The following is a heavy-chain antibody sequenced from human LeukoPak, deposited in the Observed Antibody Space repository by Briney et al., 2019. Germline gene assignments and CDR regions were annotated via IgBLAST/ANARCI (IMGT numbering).Heavy chain of an antibody. CDR2: IYHSGST. Sequence: SETLSLTCAVSGGSISSSNWWSWVRQPPGKGLEWIGEIYHSGSTDYNPSLKSRVTISVDKSKNQFSLKLSSVTAADTAVYYCARYYDSSGYYYYYGMDVWGQGTTVTVSS. V-gene: IGHV4-4*02. D-gene: IGHD3-22*01. J-gene: IGHJ6*02. CDR1: GGSISSSNW. CDR3: ARYYDSSGYYYYYGMDV.